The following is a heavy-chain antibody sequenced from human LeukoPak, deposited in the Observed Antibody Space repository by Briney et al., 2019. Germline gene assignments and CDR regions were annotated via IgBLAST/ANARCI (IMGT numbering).Heavy chain of an antibody. CDR2: IYTSGST. Sequence: SETLSLTCTVSGGSISSYYWSWIRQPAGKGLEWIGRIYTSGSTNYNPSLKSRVTMSVDTSKNQFSLKLSSVTAADTAVYYCARDRYYYDSSGSLFDYWGQGTLVTVSS. CDR1: GGSISSYY. CDR3: ARDRYYYDSSGSLFDY. D-gene: IGHD3-22*01. J-gene: IGHJ4*02. V-gene: IGHV4-4*07.